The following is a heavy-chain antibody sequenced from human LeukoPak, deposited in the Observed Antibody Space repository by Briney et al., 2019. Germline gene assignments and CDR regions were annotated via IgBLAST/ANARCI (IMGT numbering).Heavy chain of an antibody. CDR1: GFALSDYY. J-gene: IGHJ4*02. CDR2: ISSSGGNI. V-gene: IGHV3-11*01. Sequence: GGSLRLSGVGSGFALSDYYMSWIRQAPGKGLEWISYISSSGGNIYFADSVKGPFTMSRDNARGSLYLQMNSLTADDTAIYYCARRRDYFDYWGQGTLVTVSS. CDR3: ARRRDYFDY.